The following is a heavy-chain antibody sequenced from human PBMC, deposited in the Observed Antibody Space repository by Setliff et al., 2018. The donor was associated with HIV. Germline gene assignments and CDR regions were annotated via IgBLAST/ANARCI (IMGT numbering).Heavy chain of an antibody. CDR2: FHHSGSS. CDR1: GYSINSAYY. D-gene: IGHD3-22*01. V-gene: IGHV4-38-2*01. CDR3: ARQVSGYYYYSSDYYTGNGFDI. J-gene: IGHJ3*02. Sequence: PSETLSLTCAVSGYSINSAYYWGWIRQSPGKGLEWIGGFHHSGSSHYNPSLKSRVTISGQPSKNHFSLKLSSVTAADTAVYYCARQVSGYYYYSSDYYTGNGFDIWGQGTMVTVSS.